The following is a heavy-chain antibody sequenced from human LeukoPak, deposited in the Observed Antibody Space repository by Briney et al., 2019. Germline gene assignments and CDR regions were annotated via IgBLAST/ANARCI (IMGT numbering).Heavy chain of an antibody. D-gene: IGHD3-10*01. CDR3: ARDWEYYYGSGSYFRWAIDI. J-gene: IGHJ3*02. CDR2: ISSSSSYI. Sequence: GGSLRLSCAASGFTFSSYSMNWVRQAPGKGLEWVSSISSSSSYIYYADSVKGRFTISRDNAKNSLYLQMNSQRAEDTAVYYCARDWEYYYGSGSYFRWAIDIWGQGTMVTVSS. V-gene: IGHV3-21*01. CDR1: GFTFSSYS.